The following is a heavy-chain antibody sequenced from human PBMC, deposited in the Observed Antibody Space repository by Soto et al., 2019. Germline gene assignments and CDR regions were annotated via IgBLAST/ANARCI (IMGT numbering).Heavy chain of an antibody. J-gene: IGHJ4*02. V-gene: IGHV3-7*03. CDR2: IKPDGSER. CDR3: ASETSSGTSDY. CDR1: GFTFSSYC. Sequence: EVQLAESGGGLVQPGGSLRLSCAASGFTFSSYCMSWVRQAPGKGLEWVANIKPDGSERYYVDSVKGRFTISRDNAKNSLYLQMNSLRADDTSVYYCASETSSGTSDYWGQGTLVTVSS. D-gene: IGHD1-26*01.